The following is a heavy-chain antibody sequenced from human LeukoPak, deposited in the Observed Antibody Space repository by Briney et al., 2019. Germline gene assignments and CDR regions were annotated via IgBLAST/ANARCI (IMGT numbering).Heavy chain of an antibody. D-gene: IGHD6-13*01. CDR1: GFTFSSYS. CDR3: ARGSIAAAGADY. J-gene: IGHJ4*02. V-gene: IGHV3-21*01. Sequence: PGGSLRLSCAASGFTFSSYSMNWVRQAPGKGLEWVSSISSSSSYIYYADSVKGRFTISRDNAKNSLYLQMNSLRAEDTAVYYCARGSIAAAGADYWGQGTPVTVSS. CDR2: ISSSSSYI.